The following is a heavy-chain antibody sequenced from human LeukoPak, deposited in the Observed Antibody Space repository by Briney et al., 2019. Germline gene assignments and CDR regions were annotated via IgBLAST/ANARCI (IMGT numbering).Heavy chain of an antibody. J-gene: IGHJ3*02. CDR2: ISAYNGNT. CDR3: ARSLNRGAMIVVRPGAFDI. Sequence: ASVKVSCKASGYTFTSYGISWVRQAPGQGLEWMGWISAYNGNTNYAQKLQGRVTMTTDTSTSTAYMELRSLRSDDTAVYYCARSLNRGAMIVVRPGAFDIWGQGTMVTVSS. CDR1: GYTFTSYG. V-gene: IGHV1-18*01. D-gene: IGHD3-22*01.